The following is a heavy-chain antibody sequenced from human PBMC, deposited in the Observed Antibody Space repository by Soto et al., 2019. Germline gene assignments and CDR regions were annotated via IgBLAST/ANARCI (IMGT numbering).Heavy chain of an antibody. CDR1: GGSLTSYY. CDR3: ARVHYDILTGYSIIDY. Sequence: PSETLSLTCTVSGGSLTSYYWSWIRQPPGKGLEWIGFVYYTGIARYNPSLKSRVTISVDTSKNQFSLKLSSVTAADTAVYYCARVHYDILTGYSIIDYWGQGTLVTVSS. J-gene: IGHJ4*02. CDR2: VYYTGIA. V-gene: IGHV4-59*12. D-gene: IGHD3-9*01.